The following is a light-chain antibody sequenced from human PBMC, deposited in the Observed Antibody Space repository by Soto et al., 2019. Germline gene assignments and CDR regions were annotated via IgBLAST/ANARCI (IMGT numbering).Light chain of an antibody. CDR1: QSVSSK. CDR2: DTS. CDR3: QQYNDWFSIT. V-gene: IGKV3-15*01. Sequence: LSLSPGERATLSCRASQSVSSKLAWYRQRPGQAPRLVIYDTSTRATGVPARFSGSGSGTEFTLTISSLQSEDFGVYYCQQYNDWFSITFGQGTRLEIK. J-gene: IGKJ5*01.